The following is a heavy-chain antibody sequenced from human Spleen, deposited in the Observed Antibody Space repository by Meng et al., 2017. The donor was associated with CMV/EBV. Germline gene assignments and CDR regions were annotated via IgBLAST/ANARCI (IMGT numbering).Heavy chain of an antibody. Sequence: SETLSLTCAVYGGSFSGYYWSWIRRPPGKGLEWIGEINHSGSTNYNPSLKSRVTISVDTSKNQFSLKLSSVTAADTAVYYCARGRTTWGYWGQGTLVTVSS. V-gene: IGHV4-34*01. CDR3: ARGRTTWGY. CDR2: INHSGST. D-gene: IGHD1-1*01. J-gene: IGHJ4*02. CDR1: GGSFSGYY.